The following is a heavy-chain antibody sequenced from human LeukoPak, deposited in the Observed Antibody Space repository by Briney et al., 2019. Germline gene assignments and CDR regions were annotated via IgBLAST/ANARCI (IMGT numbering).Heavy chain of an antibody. CDR1: GYTFTTYG. V-gene: IGHV1-18*01. CDR3: ARVLRHLIAPNDY. D-gene: IGHD6-13*01. CDR2: ISAYNGNT. J-gene: IGHJ4*02. Sequence: ASVKVSCKASGYTFTTYGITWLRQAPGQGLEWMGWISAYNGNTNYAQKLQGRVTMTTDTSTSTAYMELRSLRSDDTAVYYCARVLRHLIAPNDYWGQGTLVTVSS.